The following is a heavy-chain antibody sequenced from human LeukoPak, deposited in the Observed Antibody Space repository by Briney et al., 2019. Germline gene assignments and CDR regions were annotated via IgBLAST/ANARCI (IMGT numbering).Heavy chain of an antibody. CDR2: IYPGDSDT. V-gene: IGHV5-51*01. J-gene: IGHJ3*02. CDR1: GYSFTSYW. CDR3: ARRIQGGNSHDAFDI. Sequence: GESLKISCKGSGYSFTSYWIGWVRQMPGKGLEWMGIIYPGDSDTRYSPSFQGQVTISADKSISTAYLQWSSLKASDTAMYYCARRIQGGNSHDAFDIWGQGTMVTVSS. D-gene: IGHD4-23*01.